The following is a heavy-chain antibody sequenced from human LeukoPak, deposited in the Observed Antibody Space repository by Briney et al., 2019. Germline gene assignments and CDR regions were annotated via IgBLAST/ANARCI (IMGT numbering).Heavy chain of an antibody. CDR1: GFTFSSYS. V-gene: IGHV3-21*01. Sequence: GGSLRLSCAASGFTFSSYSMNWVRQAPGKGLEWVSSISSSSSYIYYADSVKGRFTISRDNAKNSLYLQMNSLRAEDTAVYYCARSTDVLLWFGELFSEKRDFDYWGQGTLVTVSS. D-gene: IGHD3-10*01. CDR2: ISSSSSYI. CDR3: ARSTDVLLWFGELFSEKRDFDY. J-gene: IGHJ4*02.